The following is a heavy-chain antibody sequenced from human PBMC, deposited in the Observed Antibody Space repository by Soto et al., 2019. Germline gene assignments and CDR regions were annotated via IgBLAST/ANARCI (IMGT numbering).Heavy chain of an antibody. CDR1: GYTFTGYY. J-gene: IGHJ4*02. CDR3: ARAYYDILTGYTPCGY. CDR2: INPNSGGT. D-gene: IGHD3-9*01. Sequence: VKVSCKASGYTFTGYYMHWVRQAPGQGLEWMGWINPNSGGTNYAQKFQGRVTMTRDTSISTAYMELSRLRSDDTAVYYCARAYYDILTGYTPCGYWGQGTLVTVSS. V-gene: IGHV1-2*02.